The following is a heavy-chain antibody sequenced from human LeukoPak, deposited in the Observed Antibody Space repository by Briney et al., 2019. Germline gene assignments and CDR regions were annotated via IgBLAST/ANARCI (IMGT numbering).Heavy chain of an antibody. J-gene: IGHJ4*02. CDR1: GYTFTGYY. CDR3: AATAGELLLGGY. CDR2: INPNSGGT. D-gene: IGHD1-26*01. Sequence: ASVKVSCKASGYTFTGYYMHWVRQAPGQGLEWMGWINPNSGGTNYAQKFQGRVTITRDMSTSTAYMELSSLRSEDTAVYYCAATAGELLLGGYWGQGTLVTVSS. V-gene: IGHV1-2*02.